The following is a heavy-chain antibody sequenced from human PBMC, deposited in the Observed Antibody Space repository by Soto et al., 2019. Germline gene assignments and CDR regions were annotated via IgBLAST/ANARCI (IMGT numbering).Heavy chain of an antibody. CDR2: INPSGGST. Sequence: GASVKVSWKASGYTFTSYYMHWVRQAPGQGLEWMGIINPSGGSTSYAQKFQGRVTMTRDTSTSTVYMELSSLRSEDTAVYYCARDIVVEDAFDIWGQGTMVTVSS. J-gene: IGHJ3*02. D-gene: IGHD2-21*01. V-gene: IGHV1-46*01. CDR3: ARDIVVEDAFDI. CDR1: GYTFTSYY.